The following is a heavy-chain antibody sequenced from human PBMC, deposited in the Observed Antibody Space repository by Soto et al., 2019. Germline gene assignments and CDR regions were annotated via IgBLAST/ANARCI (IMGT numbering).Heavy chain of an antibody. J-gene: IGHJ4*02. CDR1: GYTFTRYG. Sequence: GASVKVSCKASGYTFTRYGISWVREAPGQGLEWMGWISAYNGNTNYAQKLQGRVTMTTDTSTSTAYMELRSLRSDDTAVYYCARGPHYDSSGYPPDYWGQGTLVTVSS. CDR3: ARGPHYDSSGYPPDY. CDR2: ISAYNGNT. D-gene: IGHD3-22*01. V-gene: IGHV1-18*01.